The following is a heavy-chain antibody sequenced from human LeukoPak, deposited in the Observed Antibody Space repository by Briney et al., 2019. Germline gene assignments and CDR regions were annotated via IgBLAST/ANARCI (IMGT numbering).Heavy chain of an antibody. J-gene: IGHJ4*02. CDR2: IYYSGST. D-gene: IGHD3-10*01. Sequence: SETLSLTCTVSGDSISRYYWSWIRQPPGKGLEWIGYIYYSGSTNYNPSLKSRVTISVDTSKNQFSLKLRSVTAADTAVCYCARTMVRGTYYFDDWGQGTLVTVSS. V-gene: IGHV4-59*08. CDR3: ARTMVRGTYYFDD. CDR1: GDSISRYY.